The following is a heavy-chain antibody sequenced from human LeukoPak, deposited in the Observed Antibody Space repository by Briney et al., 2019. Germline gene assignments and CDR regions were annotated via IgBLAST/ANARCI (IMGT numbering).Heavy chain of an antibody. J-gene: IGHJ4*02. CDR2: ISSSSSYI. CDR3: ARDLSGGDYGFDY. V-gene: IGHV3-21*01. Sequence: PGGSLRLSCAASGFTFSSYGMNWVRQAPGKGLEWVSSISSSSSYIYYADSVKGRFTISRDNAKNSLYLQMNSLRAEDTAVYYCARDLSGGDYGFDYWGQGTLVTVSS. D-gene: IGHD4-17*01. CDR1: GFTFSSYG.